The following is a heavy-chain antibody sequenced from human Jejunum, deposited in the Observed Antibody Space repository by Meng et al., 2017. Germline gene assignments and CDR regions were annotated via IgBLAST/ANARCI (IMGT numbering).Heavy chain of an antibody. CDR1: GGSISTYNYY. D-gene: IGHD3-16*01. CDR3: ARVWSNGGSYYYAWDV. V-gene: IGHV4-39*07. Sequence: SETLSLTCTVSGGSISTYNYYWGWIRQPPGKGLEWIGSVYYKGTTHYNPSLNSRVTISVDTSKEQFSLKLISMTAADTAVYYCARVWSNGGSYYYAWDVWGQGTTVTVSS. CDR2: VYYKGTT. J-gene: IGHJ6*02.